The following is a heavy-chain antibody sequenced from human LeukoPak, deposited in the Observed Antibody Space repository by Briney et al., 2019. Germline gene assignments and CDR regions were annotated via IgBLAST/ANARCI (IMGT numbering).Heavy chain of an antibody. CDR3: ARDRFLEWSAYYYYMDV. Sequence: SETLSLTCTVSGGSISSGSYYWSWIRQPAGKGLEWIGRIYTSGSTNYNPSLESRVTISVDTSKNQFSLKLSSVTAADTAVYYCARDRFLEWSAYYYYMDVWGKGTTVTVSS. D-gene: IGHD3-3*01. V-gene: IGHV4-61*02. J-gene: IGHJ6*03. CDR1: GGSISSGSYY. CDR2: IYTSGST.